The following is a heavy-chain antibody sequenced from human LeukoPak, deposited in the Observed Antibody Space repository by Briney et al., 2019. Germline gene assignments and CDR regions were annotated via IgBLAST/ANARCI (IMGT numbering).Heavy chain of an antibody. CDR1: GFTFSTHW. V-gene: IGHV3-74*01. Sequence: GGSLRLSCAASGFTFSTHWMHWVRQAPGKGLVWVSRINSDGSSTTYADSVKGRFTISRDNAKNTLYLQMNSLRADDTAVYYCVRGQGGTYPPYFDYWGQGTLVTVSS. J-gene: IGHJ4*02. CDR2: INSDGSST. D-gene: IGHD1-26*01. CDR3: VRGQGGTYPPYFDY.